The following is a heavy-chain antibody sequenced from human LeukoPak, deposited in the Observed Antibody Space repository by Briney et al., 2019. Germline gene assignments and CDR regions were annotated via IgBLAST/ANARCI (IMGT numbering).Heavy chain of an antibody. J-gene: IGHJ2*01. V-gene: IGHV4-34*01. Sequence: KPSETLSLTCAVYGGSFSGYYWSWLRQPPGKGLEWIGEINHSGSTNYNPSLKSRVTISVDTSKNQFSLKLSSVTAADTAVYYCARRRVVVVAATVPSLKRYWYFDLWGRGTLVTVSS. D-gene: IGHD2-15*01. CDR2: INHSGST. CDR1: GGSFSGYY. CDR3: ARRRVVVVAATVPSLKRYWYFDL.